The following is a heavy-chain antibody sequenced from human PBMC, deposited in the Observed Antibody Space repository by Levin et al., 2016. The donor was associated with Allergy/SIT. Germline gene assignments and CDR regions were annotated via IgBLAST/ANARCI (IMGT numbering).Heavy chain of an antibody. D-gene: IGHD6-13*01. CDR3: ATLIAAAGNSPYYYCYYGMDV. J-gene: IGHJ6*02. CDR2: ISAYNGNT. V-gene: IGHV1-18*01. Sequence: WVRQAPGQGLEWMGWISAYNGNTNYAQKFQGRVTMTRDTSTSTVYMELSSLRSEDTAVYYCATLIAAAGNSPYYYCYYGMDVWGQGTTVTVSS.